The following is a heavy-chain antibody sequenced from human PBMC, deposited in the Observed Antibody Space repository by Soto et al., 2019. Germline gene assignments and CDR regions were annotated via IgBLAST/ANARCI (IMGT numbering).Heavy chain of an antibody. CDR2: IIPIFGTA. CDR3: AREREVGDYDCYYYGMDV. D-gene: IGHD4-17*01. V-gene: IGHV1-69*12. J-gene: IGHJ6*02. Sequence: QVQLVQSGAEVKKPGSSVKVSCKASGGTFSSYAISWVRQAPGQGLEWMGGIIPIFGTANYAQKFQGRVPITADESTSTAYMELSSLRSEDTAVYYCAREREVGDYDCYYYGMDVWGQGTTVTVSS. CDR1: GGTFSSYA.